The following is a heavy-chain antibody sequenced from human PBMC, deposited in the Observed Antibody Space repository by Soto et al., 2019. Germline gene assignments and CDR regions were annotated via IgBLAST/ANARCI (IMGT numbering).Heavy chain of an antibody. CDR2: IYYSRCT. D-gene: IGHD5-12*01. CDR3: ARGGYCHYVYHAFEI. Sequence: QVQLQESGPGLVKPSETLSLTCTVSGGSISSYYWSWIRQPPGKGLEWIGYIYYSRCTNYNPSLKIQVTISVDTTNSHCALRLGSVTAADTAVYYCARGGYCHYVYHAFEIWGRGTMVTVSS. J-gene: IGHJ3*02. CDR1: GGSISSYY. V-gene: IGHV4-59*01.